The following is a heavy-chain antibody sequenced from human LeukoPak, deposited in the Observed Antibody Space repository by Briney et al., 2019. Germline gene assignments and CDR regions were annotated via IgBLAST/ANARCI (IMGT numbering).Heavy chain of an antibody. D-gene: IGHD5-18*01. CDR2: ISGSGGST. J-gene: IGHJ4*02. CDR1: GFTFSSYA. Sequence: GGSLRLSCAASGFTFSSYAMSWVRQAPGKGLEWVSAISGSGGSTYYADSVKGRFTISRDNSKNTLYLPMNSLRAEDTAVYYCANRSDGYSYQFDYWGQGTLVTVSS. V-gene: IGHV3-23*01. CDR3: ANRSDGYSYQFDY.